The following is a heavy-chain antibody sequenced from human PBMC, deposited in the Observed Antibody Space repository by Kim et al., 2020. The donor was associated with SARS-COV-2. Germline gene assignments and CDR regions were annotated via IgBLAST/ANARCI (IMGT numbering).Heavy chain of an antibody. V-gene: IGHV7-4-1*02. D-gene: IGHD6-19*01. Sequence: GDPTYAQGVTGRFVFSLDTSLSTAYLQISSLEAADTAVYFCARTVAVLDLWGQGTLVTVSS. CDR2: GDP. J-gene: IGHJ5*02. CDR3: ARTVAVLDL.